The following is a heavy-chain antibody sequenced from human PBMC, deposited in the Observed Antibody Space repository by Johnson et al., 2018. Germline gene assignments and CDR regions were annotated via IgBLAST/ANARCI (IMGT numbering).Heavy chain of an antibody. CDR3: TRELRDDYVWGSYRSNDAFDI. V-gene: IGHV3-49*03. CDR1: GFTFGDYA. CDR2: IRSKAYGGTT. J-gene: IGHJ3*02. Sequence: VQLVESGGGLVQXGRSLRLSCTASGFTFGDYAMSWFRQAPGKGLEWVGFIRSKAYGGTTEYAASVKGRFTISRDDSKSIVYLQMNSLKTEDTAVYYCTRELRDDYVWGSYRSNDAFDIWGQGTMVTVSS. D-gene: IGHD3-16*02.